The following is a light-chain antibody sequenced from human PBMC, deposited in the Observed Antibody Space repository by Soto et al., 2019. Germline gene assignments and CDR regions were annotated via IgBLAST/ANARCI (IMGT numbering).Light chain of an antibody. CDR2: GAS. Sequence: EIVLTQSPGTLSLSPGERATLSCRASQSVTRRYLAWYQQKPGQAPRLLIFGASIRDTGVTDRFSGSGSGTDFTLTISRLEAEDSAVYYCQQYGSSPGTFGQGTKVEIK. J-gene: IGKJ1*01. CDR3: QQYGSSPGT. CDR1: QSVTRRY. V-gene: IGKV3-20*01.